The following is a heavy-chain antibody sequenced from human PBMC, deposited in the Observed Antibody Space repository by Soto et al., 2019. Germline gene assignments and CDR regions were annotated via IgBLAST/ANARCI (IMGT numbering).Heavy chain of an antibody. CDR1: GFSLTNGRMG. Sequence: QVTLKESGPVLVKPTETLTLTCSVCGFSLTNGRMGVSWIRQPPGKALEWLAHFFSDAERSYSTSMQSRLNMYKDSSGSQVVLTMTNMAPADTATYFCARMDGDYNYYGLDVWGHGIAVTVSS. V-gene: IGHV2-26*01. CDR3: ARMDGDYNYYGLDV. J-gene: IGHJ6*02. CDR2: FFSDAER. D-gene: IGHD4-17*01.